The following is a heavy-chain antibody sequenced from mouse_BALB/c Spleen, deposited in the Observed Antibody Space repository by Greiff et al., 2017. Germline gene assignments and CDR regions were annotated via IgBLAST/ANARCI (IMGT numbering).Heavy chain of an antibody. D-gene: IGHD2-14*01. Sequence: DLVKPGASVKLSCKASGYTFTSYWINWIKQRPGQGLEWIGRIAPGSGSTYYNEMFKGKATLTVDTSSSTAYIQLSSLLSEDSAVYFCARSRSLYAMDYWGQGTSVTVSS. V-gene: IGHV1S41*01. CDR1: GYTFTSYW. J-gene: IGHJ4*01. CDR2: IAPGSGST. CDR3: ARSRSLYAMDY.